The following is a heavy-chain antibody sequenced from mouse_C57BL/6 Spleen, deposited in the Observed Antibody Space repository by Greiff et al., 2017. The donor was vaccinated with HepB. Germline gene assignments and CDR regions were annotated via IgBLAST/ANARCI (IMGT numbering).Heavy chain of an antibody. CDR1: GFTFSDYG. CDR3: ARRDYDGLYAMDY. CDR2: ISSGSSTI. Sequence: EVHLVESGGGLVKPGGSLKLSCAASGFTFSDYGMHWVRQAPEKGLEWVAYISSGSSTIYYADTVKGRFTISRDNAKNTLFLQMTSLRSEDTAMYYCARRDYDGLYAMDYWGQGTSVTVSS. V-gene: IGHV5-17*01. J-gene: IGHJ4*01. D-gene: IGHD2-4*01.